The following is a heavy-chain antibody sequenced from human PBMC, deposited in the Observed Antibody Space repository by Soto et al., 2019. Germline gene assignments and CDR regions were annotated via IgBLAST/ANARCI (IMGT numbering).Heavy chain of an antibody. J-gene: IGHJ4*02. CDR2: ISYDGSDI. D-gene: IGHD3-10*02. CDR3: AIVRVADSHLDH. Sequence: GGSLRLSCAGSGFIFSNYGMHWVRQAPGKGLEWVAFISYDGSDILYADSVKGRFTISRDNSKSTLFLHMNRPRAEDTAAYFCAIVRVADSHLDHWGQGSLVTVSS. CDR1: GFIFSNYG. V-gene: IGHV3-30*02.